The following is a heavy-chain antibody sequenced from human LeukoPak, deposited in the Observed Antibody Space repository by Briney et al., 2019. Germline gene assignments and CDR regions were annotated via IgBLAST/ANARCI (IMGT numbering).Heavy chain of an antibody. V-gene: IGHV3-7*01. Sequence: GGSLRLSCAASGFTFGNYWMSWVRQAPGKGLEWVANIKQDGGEKDYVDFMKGRFTISRDNGKNSVYLHVNSLRAEDTAVYHCARIGYRSSSFDYWGQGTLVTVSS. J-gene: IGHJ4*02. CDR3: ARIGYRSSSFDY. D-gene: IGHD2-2*03. CDR1: GFTFGNYW. CDR2: IKQDGGEK.